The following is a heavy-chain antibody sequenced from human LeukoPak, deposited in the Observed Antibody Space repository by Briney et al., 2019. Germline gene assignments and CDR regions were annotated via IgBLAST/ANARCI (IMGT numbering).Heavy chain of an antibody. V-gene: IGHV3-48*03. CDR2: ISSSGSTI. CDR1: GFTFSSYE. J-gene: IGHJ4*02. Sequence: GGSLRLSCAASGFTFSSYEMNWVRQAPGKGLEWVSYISSSGSTIYYADSVKGRFTISRDNAKNSLYLQMNSLRAEDTAVYYCARLKGSGYEDHWGQGALVTVSS. CDR3: ARLKGSGYEDH. D-gene: IGHD5-12*01.